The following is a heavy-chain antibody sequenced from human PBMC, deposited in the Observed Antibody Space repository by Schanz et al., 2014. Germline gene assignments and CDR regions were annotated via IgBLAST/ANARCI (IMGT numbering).Heavy chain of an antibody. CDR2: ISGSGGST. D-gene: IGHD3-3*01. J-gene: IGHJ6*02. Sequence: EVKLVESGGGVVQPGRSLRLSCAASGFTVSKNYMTWVRQAPGKGLEWVSGISGSGGSTYDADSVKGRFTISRDNSRKTLYLQINSLRVEDTAVYYCARFLARYQYYGVDVWGQGTTVIVSS. V-gene: IGHV3-23*04. CDR3: ARFLARYQYYGVDV. CDR1: GFTVSKNY.